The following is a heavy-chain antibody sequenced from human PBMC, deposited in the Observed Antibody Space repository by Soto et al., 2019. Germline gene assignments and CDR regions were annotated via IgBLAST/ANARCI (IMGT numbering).Heavy chain of an antibody. CDR2: INPNSGGT. Sequence: ASAKVSCKASGYTFTGNYMHWVRQAPGQGLEWRGWINPNSGGTNYAQKFQGWVTMTRDTSISTAYMELSRLRSDDTAVYYCARAGRKGTAEDELDIRAQGKAVTGS. J-gene: IGHJ3*02. V-gene: IGHV1-2*04. D-gene: IGHD1-1*01. CDR3: ARAGRKGTAEDELDI. CDR1: GYTFTGNY.